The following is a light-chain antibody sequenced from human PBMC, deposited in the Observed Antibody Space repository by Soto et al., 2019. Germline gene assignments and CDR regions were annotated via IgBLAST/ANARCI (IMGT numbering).Light chain of an antibody. CDR2: DVS. V-gene: IGLV2-14*01. CDR1: SSDVGGYNY. J-gene: IGLJ2*01. Sequence: QSALTQPASVSGSPGQSITISCTGTSSDVGGYNYVSWYQQHPAKAPKLMIYDVSNRPSGVSNRFSGSKSGNTASLTISGLQAEDEADYYCSSYTSSSTLENVVFGGGTKLTVL. CDR3: SSYTSSSTLENVV.